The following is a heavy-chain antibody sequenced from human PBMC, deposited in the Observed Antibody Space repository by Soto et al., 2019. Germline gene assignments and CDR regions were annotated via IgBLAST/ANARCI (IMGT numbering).Heavy chain of an antibody. D-gene: IGHD5-12*01. CDR2: IRTKAYGGTA. Sequence: GSLRLSCTASGFTFGDYAMTWFRQAPGKGLEWVGFIRTKAYGGTAEYAASVKGRFTISRDDSKSIAYLQMDSLKSEDTAVYFCARKYSGYVPYDYWGQGTLVTVSS. CDR3: ARKYSGYVPYDY. V-gene: IGHV3-49*03. CDR1: GFTFGDYA. J-gene: IGHJ4*02.